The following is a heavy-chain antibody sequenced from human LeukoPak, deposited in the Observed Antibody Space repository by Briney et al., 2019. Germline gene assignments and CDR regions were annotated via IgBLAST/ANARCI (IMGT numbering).Heavy chain of an antibody. Sequence: PGGSLRLSCAASGFTFSSYEMNWVRQAPGKGLEGVSYISSSGSTIYYADSVKCRFTIYRDNAKNSLYLQMNSMRAEDTAVYYCARDPPNPKLINYYYYMDVWGKGTTVTVSS. J-gene: IGHJ6*03. D-gene: IGHD6-6*01. CDR2: ISSSGSTI. CDR1: GFTFSSYE. CDR3: ARDPPNPKLINYYYYMDV. V-gene: IGHV3-48*03.